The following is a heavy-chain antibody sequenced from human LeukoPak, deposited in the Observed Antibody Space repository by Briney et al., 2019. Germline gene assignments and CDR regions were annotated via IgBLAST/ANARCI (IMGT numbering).Heavy chain of an antibody. CDR2: IYSGGNT. CDR3: VKDLGIVATITEDY. Sequence: PGGSLRLSCAASGFTVSTNYMSWVRQAPGRGLEWVSVIYSGGNTYYADSVKGRFTISRDNSKNTLYLQMNSLRAEDTAVYYCVKDLGIVATITEDYWGQGTLVTVSS. D-gene: IGHD5-12*01. J-gene: IGHJ4*02. V-gene: IGHV3-66*01. CDR1: GFTVSTNY.